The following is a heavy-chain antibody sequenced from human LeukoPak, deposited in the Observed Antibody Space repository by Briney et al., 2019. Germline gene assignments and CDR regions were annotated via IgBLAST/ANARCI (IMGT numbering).Heavy chain of an antibody. CDR2: IWDDGRNK. D-gene: IGHD3-16*02. J-gene: IGHJ3*02. Sequence: GRSLRLSCAASGFTFSGYGMHWVRQAPGKGLERGAVIWDDGRNKFSADSLKGRFPISRDNSKNTLYLQMNSLRPEDTAVYYCARVNRGDAFDIWGQGTLVTVSS. CDR3: ARVNRGDAFDI. CDR1: GFTFSGYG. V-gene: IGHV3-33*01.